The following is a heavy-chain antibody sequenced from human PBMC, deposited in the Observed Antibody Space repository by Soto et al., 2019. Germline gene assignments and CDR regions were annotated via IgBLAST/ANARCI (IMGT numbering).Heavy chain of an antibody. CDR3: ARRCLRFLEWLTFDY. V-gene: IGHV4-39*01. CDR1: GGSISSSSYY. CDR2: IYSSGNT. D-gene: IGHD3-3*01. Sequence: QLQLQESGPGLVKPSETLSLTCTVSGGSISSSSYYWGWVRLPPGKGLEWIGSIYSSGNTYYNPSLNSRVTIAVDTSNNQFSLKLSSVTAADTAVYYCARRCLRFLEWLTFDYWGQGTLVTVSS. J-gene: IGHJ4*02.